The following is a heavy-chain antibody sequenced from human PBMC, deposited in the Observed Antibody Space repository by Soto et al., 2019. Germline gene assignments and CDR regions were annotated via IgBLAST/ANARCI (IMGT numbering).Heavy chain of an antibody. CDR2: MNPNSGNG. Sequence: QVQLVQSGAEVKEPGASVKVSCQASGYAFSNNDISWVRQSTGQGLEWMGWMNPNSGNGGYAQKFQGRVTMTRDTSTSTAYMELRSLASDYTAIYYCARMATSGTLNWFDPWGQGPLVTVAS. CDR3: ARMATSGTLNWFDP. CDR1: GYAFSNND. V-gene: IGHV1-8*01. J-gene: IGHJ5*02.